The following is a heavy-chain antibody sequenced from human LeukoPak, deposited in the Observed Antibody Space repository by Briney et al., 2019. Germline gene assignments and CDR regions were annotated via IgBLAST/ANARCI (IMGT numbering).Heavy chain of an antibody. CDR3: ARDLSSWYEGISDY. Sequence: ASVKVSCTASVYTFTIYGISWVRQAPGEGLAWMGWISAYNGNTNYAQKLQGRVTMTTDTSTSTAYMELRSLRSDDTAVYYCARDLSSWYEGISDYWGQGTLVTVSS. J-gene: IGHJ4*02. CDR1: VYTFTIYG. CDR2: ISAYNGNT. D-gene: IGHD6-13*01. V-gene: IGHV1-18*01.